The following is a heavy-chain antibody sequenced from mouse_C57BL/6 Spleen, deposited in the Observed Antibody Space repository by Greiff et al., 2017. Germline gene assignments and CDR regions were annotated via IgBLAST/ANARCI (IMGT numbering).Heavy chain of an antibody. CDR3: VRHDRDGSTAY. J-gene: IGHJ3*01. Sequence: EVQGVESGGGLVQPKGSLKLSCAASGFSFNTYAMNWVRQAPGKGLEWVARIRSKSNNYATYYADSVKDRFTISRDDSESMLYLQMNNLKTEDTAMDYCVRHDRDGSTAYWGQGTLVTVSA. CDR1: GFSFNTYA. D-gene: IGHD2-3*01. CDR2: IRSKSNNYAT. V-gene: IGHV10-1*01.